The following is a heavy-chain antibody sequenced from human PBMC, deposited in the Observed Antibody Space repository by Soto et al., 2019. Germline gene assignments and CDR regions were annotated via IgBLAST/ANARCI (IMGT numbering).Heavy chain of an antibody. J-gene: IGHJ4*02. CDR2: INPNSGGT. CDR1: GYTFTGYY. D-gene: IGHD3-9*01. V-gene: IGHV1-2*02. CDR3: ARDFVNVLRYFDWSRGYDY. Sequence: ASVKVSCKASGYTFTGYYMHWVRQAPGQGLEWMGWINPNSGGTNYAQKFQGRVTMTRDTSISTAYMELSRLRSDDTAVYYCARDFVNVLRYFDWSRGYDYWGQGTLVTVSS.